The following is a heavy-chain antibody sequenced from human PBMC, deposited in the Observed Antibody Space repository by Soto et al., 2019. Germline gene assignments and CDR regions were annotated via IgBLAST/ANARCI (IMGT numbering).Heavy chain of an antibody. CDR3: ARVGKGGYGCGWYYYSGMDV. Sequence: EVQLVESGGGLVQPGGSLRLSCAASGFTFSSYWMSWVRQAPGKGLEWVANIKQDGSEKYYVDSVKGRFTISRDNAKNSXYXXMNGLRAEDTAVYYCARVGKGGYGCGWYYYSGMDVWGQGTTVTVSS. V-gene: IGHV3-7*01. CDR2: IKQDGSEK. D-gene: IGHD5-18*01. J-gene: IGHJ6*02. CDR1: GFTFSSYW.